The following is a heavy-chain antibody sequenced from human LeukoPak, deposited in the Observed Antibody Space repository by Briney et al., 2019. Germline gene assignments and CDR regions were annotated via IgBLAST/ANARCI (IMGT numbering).Heavy chain of an antibody. CDR3: ARVLYNYGPHYFDF. CDR2: IYTTGST. D-gene: IGHD5-18*01. CDR1: GGSISNYY. J-gene: IGHJ4*02. V-gene: IGHV4-4*08. Sequence: SETLSLTCTVSGGSISNYYWSWIRQAPGKGLEWIGYIYTTGSTNYNPSLKSRVTISVDTSKNQFSLKLSSVTAADTAVYICARVLYNYGPHYFDFWGQGTLVTVSS.